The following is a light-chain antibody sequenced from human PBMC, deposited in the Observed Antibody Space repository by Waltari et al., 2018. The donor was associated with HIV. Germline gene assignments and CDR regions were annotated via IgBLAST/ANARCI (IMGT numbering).Light chain of an antibody. CDR2: RSD. CDR3: ASWDDSLNGVI. J-gene: IGLJ2*01. CDR1: TSNSGTRP. V-gene: IGLV1-44*01. Sequence: QSVLTQPPSASGTPGQRVPISCSGSTSNSGTRPVNWYQQLAGSAPKLLIYRSDLRPSGVPDRFSGSKSATSASLAISGLQSEDEATYYCASWDDSLNGVIFGGGTELTVL.